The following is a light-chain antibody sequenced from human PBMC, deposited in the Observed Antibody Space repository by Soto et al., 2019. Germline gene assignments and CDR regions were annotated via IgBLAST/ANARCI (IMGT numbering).Light chain of an antibody. V-gene: IGKV1-17*01. CDR3: QQYYNYPLT. J-gene: IGKJ4*01. CDR2: GAS. Sequence: DIPMTQSPSSLSASVGDRVTITCRASQGIGNDLGWYQQKPGKAPKRLIYGASNLQSGVPSRFSGSEFGTEFTLTISSLQPEDSATYYCQQYYNYPLTFGGGKKVEVK. CDR1: QGIGND.